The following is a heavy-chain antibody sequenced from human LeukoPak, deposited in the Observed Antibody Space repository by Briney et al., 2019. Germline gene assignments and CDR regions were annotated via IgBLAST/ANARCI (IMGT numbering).Heavy chain of an antibody. CDR1: GFTVSSNY. V-gene: IGHV3-53*01. J-gene: IGHJ3*02. CDR3: ARDLWMGLAFDI. CDR2: IYSGGST. D-gene: IGHD5-12*01. Sequence: PGGSLRLSCAASGFTVSSNYMSWVRQAPGKGLEWVSVIYSGGSTYYADSVKGRFAISRDNSKNTLYLQMDSLRAEDTAVYYCARDLWMGLAFDIWGQGTMVTVSS.